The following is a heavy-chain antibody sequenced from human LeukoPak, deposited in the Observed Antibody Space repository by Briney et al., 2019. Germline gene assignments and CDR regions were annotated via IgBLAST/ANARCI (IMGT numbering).Heavy chain of an antibody. V-gene: IGHV3-11*04. J-gene: IGHJ4*02. Sequence: LSLTCTVSGGSISSGSYYWSWIRQAPGKGLEWVSYSSSSGYSRYYADSVKGRFTISRDNTKNSLYLQLNSLRADDTAVYFCARGEDTATVDFDYWGQGTQVTVSS. D-gene: IGHD5-18*01. CDR1: GGSISSGSYY. CDR3: ARGEDTATVDFDY. CDR2: SSSSGYSR.